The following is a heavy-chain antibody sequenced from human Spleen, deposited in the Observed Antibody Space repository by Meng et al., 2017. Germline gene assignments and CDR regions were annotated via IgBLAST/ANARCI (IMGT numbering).Heavy chain of an antibody. CDR2: IGTDRVT. D-gene: IGHD2-15*01. CDR1: GFPFGVYA. CDR3: ARNLPGSYFDY. Sequence: EGQRGDSGGGMVQPGDSLRLSCAASGFPFGVYAMSWVRQAPGKGLECVSTIGTDRVTYYADSVKGRFTISRDNSKNTIYLQMNGLKAEDTALYFCARNLPGSYFDYWGQGVLVTLSS. V-gene: IGHV3-23*04. J-gene: IGHJ4*02.